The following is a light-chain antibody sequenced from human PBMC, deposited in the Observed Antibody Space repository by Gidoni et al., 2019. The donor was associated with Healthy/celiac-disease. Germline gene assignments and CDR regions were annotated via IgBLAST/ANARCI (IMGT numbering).Light chain of an antibody. V-gene: IGKV3D-15*01. CDR2: GAS. CDR1: QSVSSN. J-gene: IGKJ5*01. CDR3: QQYNNWPPIT. Sequence: EIVMPHPQATLSVSPGERATLSCRASQSVSSNLAWYQQKPGQAPRLLIYGASTRATGIPARFSGSGSGTEFTLTISSLQSEDFAVYYCQQYNNWPPITFGQGTRLEIK.